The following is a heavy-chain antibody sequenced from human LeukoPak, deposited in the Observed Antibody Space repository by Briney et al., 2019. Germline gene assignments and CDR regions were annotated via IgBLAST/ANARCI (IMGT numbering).Heavy chain of an antibody. CDR2: VFDSGRT. CDR3: ATIKRGDIFGYFDF. CDR1: GGSMTTHH. V-gene: IGHV4-59*11. D-gene: IGHD5-18*01. Sequence: SETLSLTCTVSGGSMTTHHWNWIRQTPGKGLEWIGYVFDSGRTKVSPSLTSRVTLSTDTSKNQLFLRLSSVTAADTAVYYCATIKRGDIFGYFDFWGQGILVTVSS. J-gene: IGHJ4*02.